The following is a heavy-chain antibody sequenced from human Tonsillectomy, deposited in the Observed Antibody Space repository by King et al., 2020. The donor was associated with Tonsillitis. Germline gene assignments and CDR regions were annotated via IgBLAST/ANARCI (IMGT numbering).Heavy chain of an antibody. Sequence: TLKESGRTLVKLTQTLTLTCTFSGFSLNTNGVGVGWIRQPPGKALEWLALIYCDDDKRYSPSLKNRLTIPKDTSRNQVVLTMTNMDPVDTATYHCIKRAAGSGHYYGDAEYFQHWGQGTLVTVSS. V-gene: IGHV2-5*02. J-gene: IGHJ1*01. D-gene: IGHD3-22*01. CDR1: GFSLNTNGVG. CDR3: IKRAAGSGHYYGDAEYFQH. CDR2: IYCDDDK.